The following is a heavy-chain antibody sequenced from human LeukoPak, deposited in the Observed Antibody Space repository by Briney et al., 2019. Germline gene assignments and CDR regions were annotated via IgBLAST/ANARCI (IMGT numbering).Heavy chain of an antibody. CDR3: VKDRYRVVPAAIFGGDY. CDR2: ISPSGDIT. D-gene: IGHD2-2*01. V-gene: IGHV3-23*01. J-gene: IGHJ4*02. Sequence: GGTLRLSCAASGFHFSAHGMNWIRQAPGKGLEWVSGISPSGDITYYADSVKGRFTISRDNSKNTLYLQMNSLRAEDTAVYYCVKDRYRVVPAAIFGGDYWGQGTLVTVSS. CDR1: GFHFSAHG.